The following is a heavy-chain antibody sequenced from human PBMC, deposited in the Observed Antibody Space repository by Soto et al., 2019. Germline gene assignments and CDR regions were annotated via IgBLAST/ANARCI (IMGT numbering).Heavy chain of an antibody. CDR1: GGSIISGDCY. CDR2: IYYSGST. Sequence: PSETLSLTCTVAGGSIISGDCYWSWNRQHPGKGLEWIGYIYYSGSTYYNPSLKSRVTISVDTSKNQFSLKLSSVTAADTAVYYCARDRHGSGSYFDYWGQGTLVTVSS. J-gene: IGHJ4*02. D-gene: IGHD3-10*01. V-gene: IGHV4-31*03. CDR3: ARDRHGSGSYFDY.